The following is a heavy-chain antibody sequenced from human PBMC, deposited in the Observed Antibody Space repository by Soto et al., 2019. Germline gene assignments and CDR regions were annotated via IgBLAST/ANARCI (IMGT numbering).Heavy chain of an antibody. Sequence: GASVKVSCKASGYTFTSYDINWVRQATGQGLEWMGWMNPNSGNTGYAQKFQGRVTMTRNTSISTAYMELSSLRSEDTAVYYCARSPRGYGSGSYYKRPRRFDPWGQGTLVTVSS. D-gene: IGHD3-10*01. V-gene: IGHV1-8*01. CDR2: MNPNSGNT. CDR3: ARSPRGYGSGSYYKRPRRFDP. J-gene: IGHJ5*02. CDR1: GYTFTSYD.